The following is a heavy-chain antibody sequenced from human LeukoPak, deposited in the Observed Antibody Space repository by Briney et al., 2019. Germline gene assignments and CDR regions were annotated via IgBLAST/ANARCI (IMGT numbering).Heavy chain of an antibody. CDR3: ARCFGGSCYGDAFDI. J-gene: IGHJ3*02. D-gene: IGHD2-15*01. V-gene: IGHV1-18*01. CDR2: ISAYNGNT. CDR1: GYTFTSYG. Sequence: ISCKGSGYTFTSYGISWVRQAPGQGLEWMGWISAYNGNTNYAQKLQGRVTMTTDTSTSTAYMELRSLRSDDTAVYYCARCFGGSCYGDAFDIWGQGTMVTVSS.